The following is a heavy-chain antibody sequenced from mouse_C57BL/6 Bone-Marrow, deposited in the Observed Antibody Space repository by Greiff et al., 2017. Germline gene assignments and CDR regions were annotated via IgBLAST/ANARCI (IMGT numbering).Heavy chain of an antibody. CDR1: GFTFSSYG. V-gene: IGHV5-6*01. CDR3: ARPHYYYADYYAMDY. Sequence: EVKLVESGGDLVKPGGSLKLSCAASGFTFSSYGMSWVRQTPDKRLEWVATISSGGSYTDYPDSVKGRFTISRDNDKNTLYLQMSSLKSEDTAMYYCARPHYYYADYYAMDYWGQGTSVTVSS. CDR2: ISSGGSYT. J-gene: IGHJ4*01. D-gene: IGHD1-1*01.